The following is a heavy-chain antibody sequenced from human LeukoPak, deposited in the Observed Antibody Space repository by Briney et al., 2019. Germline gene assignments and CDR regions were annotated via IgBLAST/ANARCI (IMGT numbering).Heavy chain of an antibody. J-gene: IGHJ4*02. Sequence: SETLSLTCTVSGGSVSSGSYYWSWIRQPPGKGLEWIGYIYYSGSTNYNPSLKSRVTISVDTSKNQFSLKLSSVTAADTAVYYCARTYSSSWSDYWGQGTLVTVSS. CDR1: GGSVSSGSYY. D-gene: IGHD6-13*01. CDR3: ARTYSSSWSDY. CDR2: IYYSGST. V-gene: IGHV4-61*01.